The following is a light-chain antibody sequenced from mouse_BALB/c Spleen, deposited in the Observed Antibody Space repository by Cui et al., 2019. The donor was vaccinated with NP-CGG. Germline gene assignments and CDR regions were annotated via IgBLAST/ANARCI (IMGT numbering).Light chain of an antibody. Sequence: HAVVTPESALTTSPGETVTLTCRSNTGAVTTSNYANWVQEKPDHLFTGLIGGTNNRAPGVPARFSGSLIGDKAALTITGAQTEDEAIYFCALWYSNHWVFGGGTKLTVL. CDR2: GTN. CDR3: ALWYSNHWV. CDR1: TGAVTTSNY. V-gene: IGLV1*01. J-gene: IGLJ1*01.